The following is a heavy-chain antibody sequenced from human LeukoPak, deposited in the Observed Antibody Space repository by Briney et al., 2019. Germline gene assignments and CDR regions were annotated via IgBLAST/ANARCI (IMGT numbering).Heavy chain of an antibody. Sequence: QSGGSLRLSCAASGFTFTSYAMSWVRQAPGKGLQWVSSISGSGGRTYYADSVKGRFTISRDNSKNTVNLQMNSPRAEDTAVYYCAKGHGDSDGYYYFDYWGQGTLVTVSS. CDR2: ISGSGGRT. V-gene: IGHV3-23*01. CDR3: AKGHGDSDGYYYFDY. D-gene: IGHD3-22*01. J-gene: IGHJ4*02. CDR1: GFTFTSYA.